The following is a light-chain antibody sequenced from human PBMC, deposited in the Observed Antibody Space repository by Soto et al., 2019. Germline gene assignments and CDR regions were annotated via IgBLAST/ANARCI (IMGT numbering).Light chain of an antibody. Sequence: SVLNQPASVSGSPGQSTTISCTGTSSDVGAYNHISWYQQHPGKAPKLLIYDVSNRPSGLSNRFSGSKSGNTASLTIAGLQADDEADYYCSSHASGSTLIFGGGTKVTVL. J-gene: IGLJ2*01. CDR2: DVS. CDR1: SSDVGAYNH. CDR3: SSHASGSTLI. V-gene: IGLV2-14*03.